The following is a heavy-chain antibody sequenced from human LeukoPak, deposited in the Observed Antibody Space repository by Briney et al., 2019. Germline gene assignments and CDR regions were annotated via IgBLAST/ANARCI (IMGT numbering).Heavy chain of an antibody. D-gene: IGHD2-2*02. CDR2: ISGSGGST. CDR3: AKDRYCSTIGCYTGNIFDAFDI. CDR1: GSTFSSSA. V-gene: IGHV3-23*01. J-gene: IGHJ3*02. Sequence: GGSLRLSCAASGSTFSSSAMSWVRQAPGKGLEWVSVISGSGGSTYYADSVKGRFTISRDNSKNTLYLEMNSLRAEDTAVYYCAKDRYCSTIGCYTGNIFDAFDIWGQGTMVTVSS.